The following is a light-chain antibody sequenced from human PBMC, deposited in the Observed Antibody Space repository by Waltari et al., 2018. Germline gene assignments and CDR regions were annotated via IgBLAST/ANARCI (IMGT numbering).Light chain of an antibody. CDR1: QGIGSS. CDR2: AAS. J-gene: IGKJ4*01. Sequence: DIQLTQSPSFLSASVGDRVTITCRASQGIGSSLAWYQQKPGKTPKLLIYAASTLQSGVPSRFSGSDSRTEFTLTISSLQPEDFATYYCQQLIDYPLTFGGGTKVEIK. V-gene: IGKV1-9*01. CDR3: QQLIDYPLT.